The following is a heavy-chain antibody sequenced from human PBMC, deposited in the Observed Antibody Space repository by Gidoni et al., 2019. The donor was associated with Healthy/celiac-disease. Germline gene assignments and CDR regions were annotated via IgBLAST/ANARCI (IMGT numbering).Heavy chain of an antibody. D-gene: IGHD3-10*01. CDR2: ISGSGGST. V-gene: IGHV3-23*04. CDR1: GFTFRSYA. Sequence: EVQLVESGGGLVQPGGSLRLSCAASGFTFRSYAMSWVPQAPGKGVGGVSAISGSGGSTYYADSVKGRFTISRDNSKNTLYLQMNSLRAEDTAVYYCAKDLRTLSNRGGDPDAFDIWGQGTMVTVSS. CDR3: AKDLRTLSNRGGDPDAFDI. J-gene: IGHJ3*02.